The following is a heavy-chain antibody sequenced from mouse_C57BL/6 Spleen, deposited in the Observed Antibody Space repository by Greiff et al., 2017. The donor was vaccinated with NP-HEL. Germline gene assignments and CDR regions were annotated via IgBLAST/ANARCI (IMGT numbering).Heavy chain of an antibody. D-gene: IGHD1-1*01. CDR2: IHPNSGST. CDR3: ARGDYGSSYSYAMDY. V-gene: IGHV1-64*01. Sequence: QVQLQQPGAELVKPGASVTLSCTASGCTFTSYWMHWVKQRPGHGLEWIGMIHPNSGSTNYNEKFKSKATLTVDKSSSTAYMQLSSLTSEDSAVYYCARGDYGSSYSYAMDYWGQGTSVTVSS. CDR1: GCTFTSYW. J-gene: IGHJ4*01.